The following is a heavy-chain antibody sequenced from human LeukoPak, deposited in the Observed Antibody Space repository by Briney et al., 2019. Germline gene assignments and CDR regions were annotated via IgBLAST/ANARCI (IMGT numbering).Heavy chain of an antibody. Sequence: SETLSLTCAVYGGSFSGYYWSWIRQPPGKGLEWIGEINHSGSTNYNPSLKSRVTISVDTSKNQFSLKLSSVTAADTAVYFCARGAPPPTYYYDSSGCYYFDYWGQGTLVTVSS. J-gene: IGHJ4*02. CDR1: GGSFSGYY. CDR2: INHSGST. V-gene: IGHV4-34*01. CDR3: ARGAPPPTYYYDSSGCYYFDY. D-gene: IGHD3-22*01.